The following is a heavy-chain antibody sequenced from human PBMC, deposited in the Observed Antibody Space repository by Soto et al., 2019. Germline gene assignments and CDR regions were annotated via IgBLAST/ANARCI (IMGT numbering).Heavy chain of an antibody. Sequence: SETLSLTCTVSGGSISSSSYYWGWIRQPPGKGLEWIGSIYYSGSTYYNPSLKSRVTISVDTSKNQFSLKLSSVTAADTAVYYCARQLAVSVRGVYYYLMDVWGQGTTVTVSS. CDR1: GGSISSSSYY. CDR3: ARQLAVSVRGVYYYLMDV. V-gene: IGHV4-39*01. J-gene: IGHJ6*02. CDR2: IYYSGST. D-gene: IGHD3-10*01.